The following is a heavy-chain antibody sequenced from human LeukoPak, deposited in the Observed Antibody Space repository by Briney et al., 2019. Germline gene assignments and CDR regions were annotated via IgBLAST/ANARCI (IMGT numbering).Heavy chain of an antibody. CDR2: IYSGGST. J-gene: IGHJ3*02. V-gene: IGHV3-66*04. CDR1: GFTVSSNY. Sequence: PGGFLRLSCAASGFTVSSNYMSWVRQAPGKGLEWVSVIYSGGSTYYADSVKGRFTISRDNSKNTLYLQMNSLRAEDTAVYYCARRGNWNESAFDIWGQGTMVTVSS. D-gene: IGHD1-20*01. CDR3: ARRGNWNESAFDI.